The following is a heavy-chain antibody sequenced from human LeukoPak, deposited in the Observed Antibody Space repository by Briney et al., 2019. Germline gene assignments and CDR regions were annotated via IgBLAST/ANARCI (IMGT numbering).Heavy chain of an antibody. CDR1: GFTFSSYG. CDR3: AKSSEKYCSSTNCYILPDY. CDR2: IRYDGSNK. Sequence: PGGSLRLSCAASGFTFSSYGMHWVRQAPGKGLEWVAFIRYDGSNKYYADSVKGRFTISRDNSNNTLYLQMNSLRAEDTAVYYCAKSSEKYCSSTNCYILPDYWGQGTLVTVSS. V-gene: IGHV3-30*02. D-gene: IGHD2-2*02. J-gene: IGHJ4*02.